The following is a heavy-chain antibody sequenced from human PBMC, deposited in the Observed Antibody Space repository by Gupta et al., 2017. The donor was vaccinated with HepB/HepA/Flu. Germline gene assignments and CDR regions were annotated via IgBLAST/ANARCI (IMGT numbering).Heavy chain of an antibody. CDR2: IRSKAYGGTT. D-gene: IGHD6-6*01. CDR1: GFTFGDYA. V-gene: IGHV3-49*04. CDR3: TRDPEQQLVFHYYYGMDV. J-gene: IGHJ6*02. Sequence: EVQLVASGGGLVQPGRSLRLSCTASGFTFGDYAMSWVRQAPGKGLEWVGFIRSKAYGGTTEYAASVKGRFTISRDDSKSIAYLQMNSLKTEDTAVYYCTRDPEQQLVFHYYYGMDVWGQGTTVTVSS.